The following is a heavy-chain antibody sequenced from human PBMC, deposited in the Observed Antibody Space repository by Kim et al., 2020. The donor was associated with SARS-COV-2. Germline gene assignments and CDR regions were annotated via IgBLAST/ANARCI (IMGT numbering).Heavy chain of an antibody. CDR1: GFTFSSYS. J-gene: IGHJ4*02. V-gene: IGHV3-21*01. CDR3: ARMVAAAGQDY. D-gene: IGHD6-13*01. Sequence: GGSLRLSCAASGFTFSSYSMHWVRQAPGKGLEWVSSISSSSSYIYYADSVKGRFTISRDNAKNSLYLQMNSLRAEDTAVYYCARMVAAAGQDYWGQGTLVSVSS. CDR2: ISSSSSYI.